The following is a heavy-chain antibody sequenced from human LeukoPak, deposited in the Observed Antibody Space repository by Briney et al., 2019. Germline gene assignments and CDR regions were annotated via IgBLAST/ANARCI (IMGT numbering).Heavy chain of an antibody. CDR2: IYYSGST. J-gene: IGHJ4*02. CDR1: GGSISSGDYY. D-gene: IGHD2-15*01. Sequence: SQTLSLTCTVSGGSISSGDYYWSWIRQPLGKGLEWIGYIYYSGSTYYNPSLKSRVTISVDTSKNQFSLKLSSVTAADTAVYYCARTSDAGVVYYFDYWGQGTLVTVSS. CDR3: ARTSDAGVVYYFDY. V-gene: IGHV4-30-4*08.